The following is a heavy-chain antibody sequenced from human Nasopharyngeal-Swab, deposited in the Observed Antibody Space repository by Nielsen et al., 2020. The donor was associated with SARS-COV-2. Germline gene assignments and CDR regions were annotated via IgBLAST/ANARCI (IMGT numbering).Heavy chain of an antibody. V-gene: IGHV2-5*01. Sequence: SGSTLVKPTHTLTLTCTFSGFSLSTSGVGVVWIRPPPGKALEWLALIYWNDDMRYSPSLKSRLTITKDTSKNQVVLTMTNMEPVDTATYYCAHSPWYSSSSGVGDFDYWGQGTLVTVSS. J-gene: IGHJ4*02. CDR3: AHSPWYSSSSGVGDFDY. D-gene: IGHD6-6*01. CDR2: IYWNDDM. CDR1: GFSLSTSGVG.